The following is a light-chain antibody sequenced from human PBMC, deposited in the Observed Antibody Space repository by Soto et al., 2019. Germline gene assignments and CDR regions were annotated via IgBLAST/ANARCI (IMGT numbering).Light chain of an antibody. CDR2: GAS. Sequence: EQVMTQSPAALSVSPGEIATLSCSASQSVNSNLAWYHRKPGQAPRLLLYGASTRATGIPARFSGSASGTEFASTIRGLQSAASEVYCSQQYNDWPLTFGGGTKVQSK. CDR3: QQYNDWPLT. J-gene: IGKJ4*01. V-gene: IGKV3-15*01. CDR1: QSVNSN.